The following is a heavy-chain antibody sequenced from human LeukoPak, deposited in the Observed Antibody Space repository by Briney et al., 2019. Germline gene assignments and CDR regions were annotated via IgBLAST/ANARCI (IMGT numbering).Heavy chain of an antibody. CDR3: AREGEQLARGGFYYYYGMDV. V-gene: IGHV4-4*07. CDR2: IYTSGST. CDR1: GGSISSYY. D-gene: IGHD6-13*01. Sequence: SETLSLTCTVSGGSISSYYWSWIRQPAGKGLEWIGRIYTSGSTNYNPSLKSRVTMSVDTSKNQFSLELSSVTAADTAVYYCAREGEQLARGGFYYYYGMDVWGQGTTVTVSS. J-gene: IGHJ6*02.